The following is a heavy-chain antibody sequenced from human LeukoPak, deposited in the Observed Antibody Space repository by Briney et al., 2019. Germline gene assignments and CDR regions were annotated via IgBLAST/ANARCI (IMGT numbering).Heavy chain of an antibody. J-gene: IGHJ4*02. CDR2: ISYDGSNK. Sequence: PGGSLRLSCAASGFTFSSYGMHWARQAPGKGLEWVAVISYDGSNKYYADSVKGRFTISRDNSKNTLYLQMNSLRAEDTAVYYCAKDRVLRFLEWPLFDYWGQGTLVTVSS. D-gene: IGHD3-3*01. CDR3: AKDRVLRFLEWPLFDY. V-gene: IGHV3-30*18. CDR1: GFTFSSYG.